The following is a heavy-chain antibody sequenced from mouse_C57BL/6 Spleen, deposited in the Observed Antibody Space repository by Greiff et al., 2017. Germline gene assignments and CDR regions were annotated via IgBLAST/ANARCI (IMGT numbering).Heavy chain of an antibody. CDR1: GFTFSDYG. D-gene: IGHD1-1*01. J-gene: IGHJ4*01. V-gene: IGHV5-15*01. CDR3: ATLITEGRAMDY. CDR2: ISNLAYSI. Sequence: EVKLMESGGGLVQPGGSLKLSCAASGFTFSDYGMAWVRQAPRKGPEWVAFISNLAYSIYYADTVTGRFTISRENAKNALYLEMSSLRSEDTAMYYCATLITEGRAMDYWGQGTSVTVSS.